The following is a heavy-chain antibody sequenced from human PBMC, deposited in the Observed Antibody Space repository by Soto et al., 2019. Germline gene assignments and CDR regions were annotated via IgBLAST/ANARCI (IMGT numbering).Heavy chain of an antibody. V-gene: IGHV3-30-3*01. CDR1: GFTFSSYA. J-gene: IGHJ4*02. Sequence: PAGSLRLSCAASGFTFSSYAMHWVRQAPGNGLEWVAVISYDGSNKYYADSVKGRFTISRDNSKNTLYLQMNSLRAEDTAVYYCARVYDGYLDYWGQGTLVTVSS. CDR3: ARVYDGYLDY. D-gene: IGHD3-3*01. CDR2: ISYDGSNK.